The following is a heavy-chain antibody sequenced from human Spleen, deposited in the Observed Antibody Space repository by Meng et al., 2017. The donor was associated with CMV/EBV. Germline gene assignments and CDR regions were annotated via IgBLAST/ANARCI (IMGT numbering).Heavy chain of an antibody. J-gene: IGHJ4*02. CDR2: IKSKYVGGTT. CDR1: GFIFSNAW. V-gene: IGHV3-15*01. CDR3: TTVRGYYDLGN. D-gene: IGHD3/OR15-3a*01. Sequence: GSLILSCAASGFIFSNAWMSWVRQAPGKGLEWVGRIKSKYVGGTTDYAAPVKGRFTISRDDSKNTLYLQMNGLTTGDTAVYYCTTVRGYYDLGNWGQGTLVTVSS.